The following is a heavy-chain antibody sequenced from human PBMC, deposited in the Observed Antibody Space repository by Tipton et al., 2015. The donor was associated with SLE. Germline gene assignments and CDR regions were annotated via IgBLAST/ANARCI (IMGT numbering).Heavy chain of an antibody. J-gene: IGHJ4*02. CDR3: ARDKSSHSKYILDY. V-gene: IGHV4-4*07. Sequence: TLSLTCTVSGGSINSYYWSWIRQPAGKGLEWIGRIYTTGNTNYNPSLKSRDTMSVDTSKNQFSLKLSSVTAADTAVYYCARDKSSHSKYILDYWGQGTLVTVSP. D-gene: IGHD3-3*02. CDR2: IYTTGNT. CDR1: GGSINSYY.